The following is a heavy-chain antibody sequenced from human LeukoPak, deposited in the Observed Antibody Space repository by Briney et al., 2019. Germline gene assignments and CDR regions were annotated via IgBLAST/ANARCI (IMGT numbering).Heavy chain of an antibody. V-gene: IGHV4-59*01. Sequence: PSETLSLTCTVSGGSISSYYWSWIRQPPGKGLEWIGYIYYSGSTNYNPSLKSRVTISVDTSKNQFSPKLSSVTAADTAVYYCARERSSGYAFDYWGQGTLVTVSS. CDR1: GGSISSYY. CDR2: IYYSGST. CDR3: ARERSSGYAFDY. D-gene: IGHD3-3*01. J-gene: IGHJ4*02.